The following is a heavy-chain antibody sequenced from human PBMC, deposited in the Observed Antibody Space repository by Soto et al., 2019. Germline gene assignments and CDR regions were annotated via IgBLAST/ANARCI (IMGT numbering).Heavy chain of an antibody. CDR1: GFTFSSYG. J-gene: IGHJ6*02. CDR2: ISYDGSNK. V-gene: IGHV3-30*18. CDR3: AKGLTYYDFWSAAANYYYYGMDV. D-gene: IGHD3-3*01. Sequence: GGSLRLSCAASGFTFSSYGMHWVRQALGKGLEWVAVISYDGSNKYYADSVKGRFTISRDNSKNTLYLQMNSLRAEDTAVYYCAKGLTYYDFWSAAANYYYYGMDVWGQGTTVTVSS.